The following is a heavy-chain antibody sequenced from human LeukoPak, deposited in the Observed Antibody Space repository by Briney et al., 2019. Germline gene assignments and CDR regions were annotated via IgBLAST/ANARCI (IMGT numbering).Heavy chain of an antibody. J-gene: IGHJ3*02. V-gene: IGHV3-48*01. CDR3: ARDGSGSYVDAFDI. CDR2: ISSSSSTI. CDR1: GFTFSSYS. D-gene: IGHD1-26*01. Sequence: GGSLRLSCAASGFTFSSYSMNWVRQAPGKGLEWVSYISSSSSTIYYADSVEGRFTISRDNAKNSLYLQMNSLRAEDTAVYYCARDGSGSYVDAFDIWGQGTMVTVSS.